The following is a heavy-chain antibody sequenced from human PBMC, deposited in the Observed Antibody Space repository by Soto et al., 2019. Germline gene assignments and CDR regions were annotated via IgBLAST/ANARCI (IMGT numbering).Heavy chain of an antibody. D-gene: IGHD3-3*01. CDR1: GGSISSYY. CDR2: IYTSGST. V-gene: IGHV4-4*07. Sequence: QVQLQESGPGLVKPSETLSLTCTVSGGSISSYYWSWIRQPAGKGLEWIGRIYTSGSTNYNPSLTSRATISVDTSKNQFSLKLSSVTAAETAVYYCARDKQRNYEFWSGYSPPYYFDYWGQGTLVTVSS. J-gene: IGHJ4*02. CDR3: ARDKQRNYEFWSGYSPPYYFDY.